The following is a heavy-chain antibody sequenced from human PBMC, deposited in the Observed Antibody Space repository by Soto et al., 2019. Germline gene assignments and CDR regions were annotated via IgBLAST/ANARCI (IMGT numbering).Heavy chain of an antibody. CDR1: GGTFSSYA. Sequence: SVKVSCKASGGTFSSYAISWVRQAPGQGLEWMGGIIPIFGTANYAQKFQGRVTITADKSTSTAYMELSSLRSEDTAVYYCASPFDSYDPYGMDVWGQGTTVTVSS. CDR3: ASPFDSYDPYGMDV. V-gene: IGHV1-69*06. D-gene: IGHD3-3*01. CDR2: IIPIFGTA. J-gene: IGHJ6*02.